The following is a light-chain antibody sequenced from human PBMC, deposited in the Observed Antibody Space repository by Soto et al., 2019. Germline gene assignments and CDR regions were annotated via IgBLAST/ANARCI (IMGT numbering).Light chain of an antibody. Sequence: DIVLTQSQGPLSLSPGDRATLSCMASQSVSTSYLAWYQQKPGQAPRLLIYCASSRATGIPDRFSGSGSGTDFTLTISGLEPEDFAVYYCQQYGNSRGTFGQGTKVDIK. CDR1: QSVSTSY. CDR2: CAS. J-gene: IGKJ1*01. V-gene: IGKV3-20*01. CDR3: QQYGNSRGT.